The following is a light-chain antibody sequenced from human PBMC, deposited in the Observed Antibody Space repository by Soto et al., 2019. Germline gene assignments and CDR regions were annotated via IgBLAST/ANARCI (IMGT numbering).Light chain of an antibody. J-gene: IGKJ5*01. CDR3: QQYNNWLRGT. V-gene: IGKV3-15*01. CDR2: GAS. Sequence: EIVLTQSPGTLSLSPGERATLSCRASQSVSSSYLAWYQQKPGQAPRLXXYGASSRATGIPARFSGSGSGTELTLTISSLQSEDFAVYYCQQYNNWLRGTFGQGTRLEIK. CDR1: QSVSSSY.